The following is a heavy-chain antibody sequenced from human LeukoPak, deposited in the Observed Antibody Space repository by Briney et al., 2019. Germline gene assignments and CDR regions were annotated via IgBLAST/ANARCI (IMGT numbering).Heavy chain of an antibody. Sequence: GGPLRLSCAASGFTFSNYAMSWVRQAPGKGLEWVSSITGGGTRAYYADSVKGRFTISRDNSGYTLHLQMNSLRAEDTAVYYCASRSSIVAATVLFDYWGQGTLVTVSS. J-gene: IGHJ4*02. CDR1: GFTFSNYA. CDR2: ITGGGTRA. CDR3: ASRSSIVAATVLFDY. D-gene: IGHD6-13*01. V-gene: IGHV3-23*01.